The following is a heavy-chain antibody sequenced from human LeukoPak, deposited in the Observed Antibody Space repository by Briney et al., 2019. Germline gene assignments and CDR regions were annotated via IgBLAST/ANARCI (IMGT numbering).Heavy chain of an antibody. Sequence: TGGSLRLSCAASGFTFSSYAMSWVRQAPGKGLEWVSAISGSGGSTYYADSVKGRFTISRDNSKNTLYLQMNSLRAEDTAVYYCAKASLLWFGDGPRMDVWGQGTTVTVSS. V-gene: IGHV3-23*01. CDR2: ISGSGGST. CDR1: GFTFSSYA. CDR3: AKASLLWFGDGPRMDV. J-gene: IGHJ6*02. D-gene: IGHD3-10*01.